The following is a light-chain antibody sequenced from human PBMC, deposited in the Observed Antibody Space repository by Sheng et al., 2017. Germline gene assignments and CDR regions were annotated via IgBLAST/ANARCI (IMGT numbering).Light chain of an antibody. CDR2: DAS. CDR1: QDISNY. Sequence: DIQMTQSPSSLSASVGDRVTITCQASQDISNYLNWYQQKPGRAPELLIYDASNLKTGVPSRFSGSGSGTDFTFTISSLQPEDVATYYCQHYDSLSLTFGGGTRVEPK. V-gene: IGKV1-33*01. CDR3: QHYDSLSLT. J-gene: IGKJ4*01.